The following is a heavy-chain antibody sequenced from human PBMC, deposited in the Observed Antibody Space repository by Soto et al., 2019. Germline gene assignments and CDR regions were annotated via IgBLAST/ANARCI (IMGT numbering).Heavy chain of an antibody. CDR2: VSYDEESQ. D-gene: IGHD3-16*01. CDR3: ATDGAY. Sequence: QVQLVESGGAVVQPGTSLRLSCATSGFNFRNSIMHWVRQAPGKGLEWVALVSYDEESQGYADSVKGRFTISRDKSKNTLYLQMNSLKVDDTAVYYCATDGAYWGQGTLVTVSS. CDR1: GFNFRNSI. J-gene: IGHJ4*02. V-gene: IGHV3-30*04.